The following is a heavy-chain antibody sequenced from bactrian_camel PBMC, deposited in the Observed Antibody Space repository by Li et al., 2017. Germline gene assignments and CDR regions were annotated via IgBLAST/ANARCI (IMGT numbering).Heavy chain of an antibody. CDR2: INSGGGST. D-gene: IGHD4*01. V-gene: IGHV3S1*01. CDR1: GFTFSSYW. CDR3: ANSRERYSDYVHVY. Sequence: HVQLVESGGGLVQPGGSLGLSCAASGFTFSSYWMYWVRQAPGKGLEWVSTINSGGGSTYYADSVKGRFTISRDNAKNTLYLHLNSLKTEDTAMYYCANSRERYSDYVHVYWGQGTQVTVS. J-gene: IGHJ4*01.